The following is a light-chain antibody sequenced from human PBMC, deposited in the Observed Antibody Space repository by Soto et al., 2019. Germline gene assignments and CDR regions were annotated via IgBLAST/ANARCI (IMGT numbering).Light chain of an antibody. CDR2: DAS. CDR1: QSISNS. V-gene: IGKV1-5*01. Sequence: DIQMTQSPSTLSASVGDRVTITCRASQSISNSLAWYQQKPGKAPKLLIYDASSLESGVPSRFSGSGSGTEFTLTISSLQPDDFATYYCQQYNSYPLTFGQGTKGDIK. CDR3: QQYNSYPLT. J-gene: IGKJ1*01.